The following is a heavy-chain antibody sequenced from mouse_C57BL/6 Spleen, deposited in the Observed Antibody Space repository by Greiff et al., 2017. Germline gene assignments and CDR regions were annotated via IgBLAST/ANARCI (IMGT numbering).Heavy chain of an antibody. V-gene: IGHV14-4*01. CDR1: GFNIKDDY. J-gene: IGHJ3*01. Sequence: VQLQQSGAELVRPGASVKLSCTASGFNIKDDYMHWVKQRPEQGLEWIGWIDPENGDTEYASKFQGKATITADTSSNTAYLQLSSLTSEDTAVYYCKGRNYGHWGQGTLVTVSA. CDR3: KGRNYGH. CDR2: IDPENGDT. D-gene: IGHD2-1*01.